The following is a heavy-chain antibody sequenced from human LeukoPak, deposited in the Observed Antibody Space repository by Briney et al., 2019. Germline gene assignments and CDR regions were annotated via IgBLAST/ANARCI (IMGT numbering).Heavy chain of an antibody. V-gene: IGHV3-9*01. CDR1: GFTFDDYA. D-gene: IGHD3-22*01. CDR2: ISWNSGSI. Sequence: GGSLRLSCAASGFTFDDYAMHWVRQAPGKGLEGVSGISWNSGSIGYADSVKGRFTISRDNAKNSLYLQMNSLRAEDTALYYCAKDTGHYYDNSGPSDYWGQGTLVTVSS. CDR3: AKDTGHYYDNSGPSDY. J-gene: IGHJ4*02.